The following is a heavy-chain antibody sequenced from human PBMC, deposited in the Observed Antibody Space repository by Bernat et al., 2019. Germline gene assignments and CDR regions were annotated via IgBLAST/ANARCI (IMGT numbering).Heavy chain of an antibody. V-gene: IGHV4-61*01. CDR3: ARGRGYYVMDV. J-gene: IGHJ6*02. D-gene: IGHD3-3*01. Sequence: QVQLQESGPGLVRPSETLSLTCTVSGGSVSVNSYYWTWIRQPPGKGLEWIGYIYYSGTTNYNPSLKSRVTMSVDTPKNQISLKLSSVTAADTAVYYCARGRGYYVMDVWGQGTTVTVSS. CDR2: IYYSGTT. CDR1: GGSVSVNSYY.